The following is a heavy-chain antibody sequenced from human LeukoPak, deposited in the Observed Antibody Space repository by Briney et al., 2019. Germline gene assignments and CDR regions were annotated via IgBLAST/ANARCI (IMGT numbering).Heavy chain of an antibody. CDR1: GFTFDDYA. D-gene: IGHD6-13*01. Sequence: GGSLRLSCAASGFTFDDYAMHWVRQAPGKGLEWVSGISWNSGSIGYADSVKGRFTISRDNAKNSLYLQMNSLRAEDMALYYCAKSGIAAADVEGWFDPWGQGTLVTVSS. CDR2: ISWNSGSI. J-gene: IGHJ5*02. V-gene: IGHV3-9*03. CDR3: AKSGIAAADVEGWFDP.